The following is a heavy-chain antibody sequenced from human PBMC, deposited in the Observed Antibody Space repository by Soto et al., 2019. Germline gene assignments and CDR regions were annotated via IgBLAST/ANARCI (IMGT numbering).Heavy chain of an antibody. J-gene: IGHJ6*02. CDR2: INHSGST. V-gene: IGHV4-34*01. CDR1: GGSFSGYY. Sequence: SETLSLTCAVYGGSFSGYYWSWIRQPPGKGLEWIGEINHSGSTNYNPSLKSRVTISVDTSKNQFSLKLSSVTAADTAVYYCAQAGILTGNNYYYYGMDVWGQGTTVTVSS. CDR3: AQAGILTGNNYYYYGMDV. D-gene: IGHD3-9*01.